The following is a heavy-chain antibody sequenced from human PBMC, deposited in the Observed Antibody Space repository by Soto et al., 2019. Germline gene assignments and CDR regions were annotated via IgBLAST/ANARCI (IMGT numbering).Heavy chain of an antibody. Sequence: QVQLVESGGGVVQPGRSLRLSCAASGFTFSSYGMHWVRQAPGKGLEWVAVISYDGSNKYYADSVKGRFTISRDNSKNTLYLQMNSLRAEDTAVYYCAKDGDYQAYYYYGMDVWGQGTTVTVSS. J-gene: IGHJ6*02. CDR1: GFTFSSYG. CDR3: AKDGDYQAYYYYGMDV. CDR2: ISYDGSNK. D-gene: IGHD4-17*01. V-gene: IGHV3-30*18.